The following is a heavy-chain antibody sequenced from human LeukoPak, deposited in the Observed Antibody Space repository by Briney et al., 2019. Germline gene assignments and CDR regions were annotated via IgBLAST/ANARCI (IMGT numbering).Heavy chain of an antibody. CDR3: ARGFSSGSYSRFDP. CDR1: GYTFTSYD. V-gene: IGHV1-8*01. J-gene: IGHJ5*02. Sequence: ASVKVSCKASGYTFTSYDINWVRQATGQGLEWMGWMNPNSGNTGYAQKFQGRVAMTRNTSISTAYMELSSLRSEDTAVYYCARGFSSGSYSRFDPWGQGTLVTVSS. D-gene: IGHD1-26*01. CDR2: MNPNSGNT.